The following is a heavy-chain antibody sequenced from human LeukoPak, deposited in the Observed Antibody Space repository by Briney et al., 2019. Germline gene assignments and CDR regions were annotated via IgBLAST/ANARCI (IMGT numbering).Heavy chain of an antibody. CDR2: TSSKGGST. D-gene: IGHD5-18*01. CDR3: AKDRRRGYSYGYSRGLDDY. CDR1: AFTFSNYA. V-gene: IGHV3-64*01. Sequence: GGSLSLSCVATAFTFSNYAVHWVRQAAGKGLEYVSITSSKGGSTYYASSVKGRFTISRDNSKNTLFLQMGSLRVEDTAVYSCAKDRRRGYSYGYSRGLDDYWGQGTLVTVSS. J-gene: IGHJ4*02.